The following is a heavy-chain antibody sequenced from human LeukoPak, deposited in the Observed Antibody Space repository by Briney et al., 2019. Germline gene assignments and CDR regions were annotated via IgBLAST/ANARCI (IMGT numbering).Heavy chain of an antibody. Sequence: PGRSPRLSCAASGFTFSSYGMHWVRQAPGKGLEWVAVISYDGSNKYYADSVKGRFTISRDNSKNTLYLQMNSLRAEDTAVYYCAKDGALRTDYFDYWGQGTLVTVSS. D-gene: IGHD1-1*01. CDR1: GFTFSSYG. CDR3: AKDGALRTDYFDY. CDR2: ISYDGSNK. V-gene: IGHV3-30*18. J-gene: IGHJ4*02.